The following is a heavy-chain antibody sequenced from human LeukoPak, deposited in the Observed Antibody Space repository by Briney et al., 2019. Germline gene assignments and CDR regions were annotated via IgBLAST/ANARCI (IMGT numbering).Heavy chain of an antibody. Sequence: GGPLRLSCAASGFTFSTYAMHWVRQAPGKGLEWVAVLSYDANNKYYADSVKGRFTISRDNSKDTLYLQVNSLRVEDTAVYYCARGGIAARQYSWFDPWGQGTLVTVSS. J-gene: IGHJ5*02. D-gene: IGHD6-6*01. CDR3: ARGGIAARQYSWFDP. CDR2: LSYDANNK. CDR1: GFTFSTYA. V-gene: IGHV3-30*04.